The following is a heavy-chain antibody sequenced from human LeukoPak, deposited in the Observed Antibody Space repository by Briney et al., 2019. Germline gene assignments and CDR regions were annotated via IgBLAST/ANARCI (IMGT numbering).Heavy chain of an antibody. CDR2: INPNSGGT. V-gene: IGHV1-2*02. Sequence: ASVTVSCKASGYTFTGYYMHWARQAPGQGLEWMGWINPNSGGTNYAQKFQGRVTMTRDTSISTAYMELSRLRSDDTAVYYCAREEGYCSSTSCSATFDYWGQGTLDTVSS. CDR3: AREEGYCSSTSCSATFDY. CDR1: GYTFTGYY. J-gene: IGHJ4*02. D-gene: IGHD2-2*01.